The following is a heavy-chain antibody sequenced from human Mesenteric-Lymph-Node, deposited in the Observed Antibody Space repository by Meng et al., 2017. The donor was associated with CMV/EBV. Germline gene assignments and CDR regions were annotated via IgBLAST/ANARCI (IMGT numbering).Heavy chain of an antibody. CDR2: ICSSNTYI. CDR3: ARDPRYGVWFGD. D-gene: IGHD3-10*01. J-gene: IGHJ4*02. Sequence: GESLKISCAASGFTFSSYSMNWVRQAPGKGLEWVSSICSSNTYIYYADSVKGRFTISRDNAKNSLYLQMNSLRAEDTAVYYCARDPRYGVWFGDWGQGTLVTVSS. CDR1: GFTFSSYS. V-gene: IGHV3-21*01.